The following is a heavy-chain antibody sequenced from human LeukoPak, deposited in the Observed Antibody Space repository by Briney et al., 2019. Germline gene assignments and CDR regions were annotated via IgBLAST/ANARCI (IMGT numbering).Heavy chain of an antibody. J-gene: IGHJ4*02. Sequence: ASVKVSCKASGDTFTGYYMHWLRQAPGQGLEWMGWINPNSGGTNYAQKFQGRVTMTRDTSISTAYMELSRLRSDDTAVYYCARESGSYGSGSNYDYWGQGTLVTVSS. V-gene: IGHV1-2*02. CDR2: INPNSGGT. CDR3: ARESGSYGSGSNYDY. CDR1: GDTFTGYY. D-gene: IGHD3-10*01.